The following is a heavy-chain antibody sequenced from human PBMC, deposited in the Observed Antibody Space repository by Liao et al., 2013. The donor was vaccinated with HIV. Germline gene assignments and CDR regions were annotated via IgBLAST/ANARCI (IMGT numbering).Heavy chain of an antibody. Sequence: QLQLQESGSGLVKPSQTLSLTCAVSGGSISSGGYSWSWIRQPPGKGLEWIGYIYHSGSTYYNPSLKSRVTISVDRSKNQFSLKLTSVTAADTALYTCARVRPFGELYFDYWGQGILVTVSS. V-gene: IGHV4-30-2*01. CDR1: GGSISSGGYS. CDR2: IYHSGST. CDR3: ARVRPFGELYFDY. J-gene: IGHJ4*02. D-gene: IGHD3-10*01.